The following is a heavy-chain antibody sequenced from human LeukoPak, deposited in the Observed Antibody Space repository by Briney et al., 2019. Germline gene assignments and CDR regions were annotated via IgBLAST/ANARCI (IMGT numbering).Heavy chain of an antibody. J-gene: IGHJ4*02. CDR1: GYTFTNYY. D-gene: IGHD6-25*01. Sequence: GASVKVSCKASGYTFTNYYIHWMRQAPGQGFEWVGIINLNAVTTRYAQKFQGRITVTRDTSTSTVYMELSSLRSEDTAVYFCAREGAAEAKNFDYWGQGTLVIVSS. CDR3: AREGAAEAKNFDY. V-gene: IGHV1-46*01. CDR2: INLNAVTT.